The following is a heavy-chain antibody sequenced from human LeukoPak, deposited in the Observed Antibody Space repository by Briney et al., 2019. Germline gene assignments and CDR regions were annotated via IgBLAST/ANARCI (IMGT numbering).Heavy chain of an antibody. Sequence: SETLSLTCAVYGGSFSGYYWSWIRQPPGKGLEWIGEINHSGSTNYNPSLKSRVTMSVDTSKNQFSLKLSSVTAADTAVYYCARVGGTNYYYYGMDVWGQGTTVTVSS. V-gene: IGHV4-34*01. CDR3: ARVGGTNYYYYGMDV. CDR1: GGSFSGYY. J-gene: IGHJ6*02. D-gene: IGHD1-26*01. CDR2: INHSGST.